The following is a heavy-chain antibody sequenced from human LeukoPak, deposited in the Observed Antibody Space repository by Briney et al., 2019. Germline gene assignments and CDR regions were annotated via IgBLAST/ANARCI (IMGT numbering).Heavy chain of an antibody. CDR1: GFTFSSYA. CDR3: ARRSAAMVLYYFDY. Sequence: PGGSLRLSCAASGFTFSSYAMSWVRQAPGKGLEWVSAISGSGGSTYYADSVKGRFTISRDNSKNTLYLQMNSLRAEDTAVYYCARRSAAMVLYYFDYWGQGTLVTVSS. J-gene: IGHJ4*02. V-gene: IGHV3-23*01. CDR2: ISGSGGST. D-gene: IGHD5-18*01.